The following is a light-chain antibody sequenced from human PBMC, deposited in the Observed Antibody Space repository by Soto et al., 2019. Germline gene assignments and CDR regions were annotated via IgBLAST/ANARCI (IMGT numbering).Light chain of an antibody. CDR1: QSVSSK. CDR2: GVS. Sequence: IVMTQSPATLSVSPGERATLSCRARQSVSSKLAWFQQKPGQAPSLLIYGVSTRATGVPVRFSGSGSGTEFTLTINSLQSEDFAVYYCQQYNNWPHTFGQGTKVDIK. J-gene: IGKJ2*01. CDR3: QQYNNWPHT. V-gene: IGKV3-15*01.